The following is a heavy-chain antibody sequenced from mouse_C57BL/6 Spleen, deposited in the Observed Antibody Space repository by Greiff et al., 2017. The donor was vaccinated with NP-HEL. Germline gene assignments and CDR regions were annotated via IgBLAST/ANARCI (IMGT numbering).Heavy chain of an antibody. CDR3: ATHYDYAWFAY. CDR1: GFTFSDYG. V-gene: IGHV5-17*01. D-gene: IGHD2-4*01. J-gene: IGHJ3*01. Sequence: EVKLMESGGGLVKPGGSLKLSCAASGFTFSDYGMHWVRQAPEKGLEWVAYISSGSSTIYYADTVKGRFTISRDNAKNTLFLQMTSLRSEDTAMYYCATHYDYAWFAYWGQGTLVTVSA. CDR2: ISSGSSTI.